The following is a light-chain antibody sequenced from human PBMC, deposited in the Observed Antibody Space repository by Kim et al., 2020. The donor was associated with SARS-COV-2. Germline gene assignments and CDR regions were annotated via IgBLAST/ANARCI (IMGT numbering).Light chain of an antibody. J-gene: IGKJ4*01. Sequence: PGERATLSCRASQSIATSLAWYQHRPGQAPRLLVYDASIRATGVPDRFSGSGSRTDFTLTISSLEPEDFSTYYCQQRDSWPPAVSFGGGTKVDIK. CDR2: DAS. CDR1: QSIATS. V-gene: IGKV3-11*01. CDR3: QQRDSWPPAVS.